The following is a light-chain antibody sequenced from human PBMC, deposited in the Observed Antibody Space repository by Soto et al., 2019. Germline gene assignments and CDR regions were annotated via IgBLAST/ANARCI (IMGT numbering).Light chain of an antibody. Sequence: DIQLTQSPSSLSASVGDRVTITCQASQDISNYLNWYQHKPGKAPKLLIYDASNLQTGVPSRFSGSGSGTAFSFTISSLLPEDLATYYCQHFYYLPYSFGQGAKLEIK. V-gene: IGKV1-33*01. CDR2: DAS. J-gene: IGKJ2*03. CDR1: QDISNY. CDR3: QHFYYLPYS.